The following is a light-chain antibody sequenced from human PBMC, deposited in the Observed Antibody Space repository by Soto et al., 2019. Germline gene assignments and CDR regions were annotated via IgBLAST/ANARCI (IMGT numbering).Light chain of an antibody. V-gene: IGKV1-5*03. CDR1: QSISTW. CDR3: QQYSSYEWT. Sequence: DIPMTQSPSTLSASVGDRVTITCRAIQSISTWLAWYQHKPGKAPNLLIYKASILESGVPSRFSGSGSGTEFTLTISSLQPDDFATYYCQQYSSYEWTFGQGTKVEIK. J-gene: IGKJ1*01. CDR2: KAS.